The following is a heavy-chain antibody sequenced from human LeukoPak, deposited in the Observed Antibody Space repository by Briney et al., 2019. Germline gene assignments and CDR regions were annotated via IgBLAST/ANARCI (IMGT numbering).Heavy chain of an antibody. D-gene: IGHD4-23*01. CDR2: TYYSGST. V-gene: IGHV4-39*01. Sequence: SETLSLTCSVSGTSISSSSHYWGWIRQPPGKGLEWIGTTYYSGSTHYNSSLRSRITMSVDTSKNQVSLKLSSVTAADTAVYYCARHEAAPGGGYYGMDVWGQGTTVTVSS. CDR3: ARHEAAPGGGYYGMDV. J-gene: IGHJ6*02. CDR1: GTSISSSSHY.